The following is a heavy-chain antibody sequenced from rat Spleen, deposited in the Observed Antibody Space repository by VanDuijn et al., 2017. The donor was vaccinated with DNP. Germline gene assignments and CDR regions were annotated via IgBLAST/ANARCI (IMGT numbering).Heavy chain of an antibody. CDR3: ARQRAIRYSSRIFAY. V-gene: IGHV3-3*01. Sequence: EVQLQESGPGLVKPSQSLSLTCSVTGFSITSNYWAWIRKFPGNELEWMGYINSAGSTNYNPSLKSRISITRDTSKNQFFLQLNSVTTEDTATYYCARQRAIRYSSRIFAYWGQGTLVTVSS. J-gene: IGHJ3*01. D-gene: IGHD1-2*01. CDR2: INSAGST. CDR1: GFSITSNY.